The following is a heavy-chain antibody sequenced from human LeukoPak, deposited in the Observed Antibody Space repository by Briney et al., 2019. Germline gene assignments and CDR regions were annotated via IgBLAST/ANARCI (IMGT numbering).Heavy chain of an antibody. CDR3: ARVSGLQLWPYYFDY. D-gene: IGHD5-18*01. Sequence: SETLSLTCAVYGGSFSGYYWSWIRQPPRKRPDWIGEIHHSGSTNYNPSLKSRVTISVDTSKHQFSLKLSSVTAADTAVYYCARVSGLQLWPYYFDYWGQGTLVTVSS. J-gene: IGHJ4*02. V-gene: IGHV4-34*01. CDR2: IHHSGST. CDR1: GGSFSGYY.